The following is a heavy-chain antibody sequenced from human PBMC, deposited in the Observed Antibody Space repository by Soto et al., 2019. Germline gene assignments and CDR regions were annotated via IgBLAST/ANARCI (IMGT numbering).Heavy chain of an antibody. V-gene: IGHV4-59*08. CDR3: ARHSIYYGSGSYLPQGELAY. D-gene: IGHD3-10*01. J-gene: IGHJ4*02. CDR1: GGSISSYY. CDR2: IYYSGST. Sequence: SETLSLTCTVSGGSISSYYWIWIRQPPGKGLEWIGYIYYSGSTNYNPSLKSRVTISVDTSKNQFSLKLSSVTAADTAVYYCARHSIYYGSGSYLPQGELAYWGQGTLVTVSS.